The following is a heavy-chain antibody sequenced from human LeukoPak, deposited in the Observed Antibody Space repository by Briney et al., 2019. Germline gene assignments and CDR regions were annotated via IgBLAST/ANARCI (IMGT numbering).Heavy chain of an antibody. V-gene: IGHV4-39*01. CDR2: IYYSGST. Sequence: SETLSLTCTVSGGSISSSSYYWGWIRQPPGKGLEWIGSIYYSGSTYYNPSLKSRVTISVDTSKNQFSLKLSSVTAADTAVYYCARQLGYCSSTSCYADKVDYWGQGTLDTGSS. D-gene: IGHD2-2*01. CDR1: GGSISSSSYY. J-gene: IGHJ4*02. CDR3: ARQLGYCSSTSCYADKVDY.